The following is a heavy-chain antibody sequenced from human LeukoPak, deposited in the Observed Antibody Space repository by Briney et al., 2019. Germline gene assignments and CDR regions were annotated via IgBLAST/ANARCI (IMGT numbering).Heavy chain of an antibody. CDR3: ARGYCGGDCYLGYYGMDV. CDR1: GFTFSSYG. D-gene: IGHD2-21*02. Sequence: GSLRLSCAASGFTFSSYGMHWVRQAPGKGLEWVVVISYDGSDKHYADSVKGRFTISRDNSKNTLYLQMNSLRTEDTAVYYCARGYCGGDCYLGYYGMDVWGQGTTVTVSS. J-gene: IGHJ6*02. CDR2: ISYDGSDK. V-gene: IGHV3-30*03.